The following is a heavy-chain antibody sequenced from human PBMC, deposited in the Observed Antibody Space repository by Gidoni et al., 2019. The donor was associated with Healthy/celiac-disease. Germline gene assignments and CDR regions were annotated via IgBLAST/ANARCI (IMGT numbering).Heavy chain of an antibody. CDR1: GFTFSSYG. V-gene: IGHV3-30*18. J-gene: IGHJ6*02. D-gene: IGHD3-10*01. CDR2: ISYDGSNK. Sequence: QVQLVESGGGVVQPARSLRLSCAASGFTFSSYGMHWVRQAPGKGLEWVAVISYDGSNKYYADSVKGRFTISRDNSKNTLYLQMNSLRAEDTAVYYCAKDRYYGSGSSDYYYYYGMDVWGQGTTVTVSS. CDR3: AKDRYYGSGSSDYYYYYGMDV.